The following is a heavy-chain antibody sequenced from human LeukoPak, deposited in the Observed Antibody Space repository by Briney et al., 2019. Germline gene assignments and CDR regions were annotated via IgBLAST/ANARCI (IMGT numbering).Heavy chain of an antibody. Sequence: GGSLRLSCAASRFSFSTYVMSWVRQVPGKGLECVSAISGRGDKTYYADSVKGRFTISRDNTKNSLYLQMNSLRAEDTAVYYCAIHCISISCHSPRWGQGTLVTVSS. D-gene: IGHD2-2*01. V-gene: IGHV3-23*01. CDR1: RFSFSTYV. CDR3: AIHCISISCHSPR. J-gene: IGHJ4*02. CDR2: ISGRGDKT.